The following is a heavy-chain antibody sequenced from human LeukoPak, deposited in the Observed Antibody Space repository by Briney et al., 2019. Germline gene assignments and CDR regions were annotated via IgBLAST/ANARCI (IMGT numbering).Heavy chain of an antibody. D-gene: IGHD7-27*01. CDR3: AKDGGLWVSAHWGDS. V-gene: IGHV3-23*01. Sequence: GGSLRLSCAASGLTVTNAWMNWVRQAPGKGLEWVSTITTSDGNTYYADSVKGRFTVSRDNSKNTLFLQMNSLRAEDTAVYYCAKDGGLWVSAHWGDSWGRGTLVTVSS. CDR2: ITTSDGNT. CDR1: GLTVTNAW. J-gene: IGHJ4*02.